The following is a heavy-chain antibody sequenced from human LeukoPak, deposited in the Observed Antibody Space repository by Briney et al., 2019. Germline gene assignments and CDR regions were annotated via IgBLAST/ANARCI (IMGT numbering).Heavy chain of an antibody. CDR1: GFTFGTYW. CDR2: INEDGSEK. J-gene: IGHJ4*02. CDR3: VRDLPDY. Sequence: GGSLRLSCVGSGFTFGTYWMTWVRQAPGKGLEWVANINEDGSEKHYVGSVEGRFTISRDNAKNSVYLQMSSLRAEDMAVYYCVRDLPDYWGQGTLVTVSS. V-gene: IGHV3-7*03.